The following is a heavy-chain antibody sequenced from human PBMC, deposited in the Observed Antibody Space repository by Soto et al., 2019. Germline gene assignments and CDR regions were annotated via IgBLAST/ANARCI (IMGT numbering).Heavy chain of an antibody. J-gene: IGHJ6*03. CDR2: MNPNSGNT. V-gene: IGHV1-8*01. D-gene: IGHD5-12*01. CDR3: ASARRGYSGYGGEIYYYYYMDV. CDR1: GYTFTSYD. Sequence: ASVKVSCKASGYTFTSYDINWVRQATGQGLEWMGWMNPNSGNTGYAQKFQGRVTMTRNTSISTAYMELSSLRSEDTAVYYCASARRGYSGYGGEIYYYYYMDVWGKGTTVTVSS.